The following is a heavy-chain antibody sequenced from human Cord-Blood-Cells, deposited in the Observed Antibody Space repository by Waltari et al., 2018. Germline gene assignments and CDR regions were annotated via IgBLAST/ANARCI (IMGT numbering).Heavy chain of an antibody. Sequence: QVPLVESGGGVVQPGRSLRLSCAASGFTFSSYGMHWVRQAPGDGRDGVALISYDGSKKYYADCGKVRFTSSRNNSKNTLYLQMNSRRAEDTAVYYCAKGGYYYYYYMDVWGKGTTVTVSS. CDR3: AKGGYYYYYYMDV. CDR1: GFTFSSYG. D-gene: IGHD5-12*01. J-gene: IGHJ6*03. CDR2: ISYDGSKK. V-gene: IGHV3-30*18.